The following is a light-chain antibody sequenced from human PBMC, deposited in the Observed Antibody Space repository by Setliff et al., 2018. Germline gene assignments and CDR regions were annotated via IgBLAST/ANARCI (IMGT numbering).Light chain of an antibody. CDR2: GNN. CDR1: SSNIGSNT. Sequence: QSVLTQPPSASETPGQRVIISCSGSSSNIGSNTVNWYQQLPGTAPKLLIFGNNQRPSGVPDRFSGSKSGNTASLTISGLQAEDEAEYYCCSYAGSYTYVFGTGTKVTVL. J-gene: IGLJ1*01. CDR3: CSYAGSYTYV. V-gene: IGLV1-44*01.